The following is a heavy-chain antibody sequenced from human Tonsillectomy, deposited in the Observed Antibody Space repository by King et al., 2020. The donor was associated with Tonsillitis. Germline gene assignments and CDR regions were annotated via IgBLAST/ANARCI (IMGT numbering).Heavy chain of an antibody. D-gene: IGHD3-22*01. CDR2: IYYSGST. V-gene: IGHV4-39*07. J-gene: IGHJ4*02. Sequence: QLQESGPGLVKPSETLSLTCTVSGGSISSSSYYWGWIRQPPGKGLEWIGSIYYSGSTYYNPSLKSRVTISVDTSKNQFSLKLSSVTAAGTAVYYCARRQGGYYDSSGYYGWWGQGTLVTVSS. CDR3: ARRQGGYYDSSGYYGW. CDR1: GGSISSSSYY.